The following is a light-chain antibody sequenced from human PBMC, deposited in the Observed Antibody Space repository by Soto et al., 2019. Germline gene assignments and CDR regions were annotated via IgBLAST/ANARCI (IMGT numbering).Light chain of an antibody. CDR1: SSDFGGYNY. CDR2: DVS. J-gene: IGLJ1*01. Sequence: QSVLTQPRSVSGSPGQSVTISCTGTSSDFGGYNYVSWYQQHPGKAPKLMIYDVSKRPSGVPDRFSGSKSGNTASLAISGLQAEDEADYYCCSYAGSYNFYVFGNGTKVTVL. CDR3: CSYAGSYNFYV. V-gene: IGLV2-11*01.